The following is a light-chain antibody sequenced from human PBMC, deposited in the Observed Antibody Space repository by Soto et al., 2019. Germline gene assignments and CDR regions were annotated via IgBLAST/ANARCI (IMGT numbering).Light chain of an antibody. V-gene: IGKV1-5*03. J-gene: IGKJ1*01. CDR3: QHYNSYSEA. Sequence: DIQMTQSPSTLSGSVGDRVTITCRASQTISSWLAWYQQKPGKPPKLLIYKASTLTSGVPSRFSGRGSGTEFTLTISRLQPDDFETYYCQHYNSYSEAFGQGTKVDIK. CDR1: QTISSW. CDR2: KAS.